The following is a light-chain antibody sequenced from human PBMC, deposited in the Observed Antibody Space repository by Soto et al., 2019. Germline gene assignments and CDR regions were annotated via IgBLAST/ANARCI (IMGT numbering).Light chain of an antibody. J-gene: IGKJ3*01. V-gene: IGKV3-20*01. Sequence: NVLTQSPGTLSLSPGERATLSCWASQSVSPSYLAWYQQKPGQAPRLLIHGASSRATGIPDRFSGSVSGTDFTLTISRLEPEDFAVYYCQQYGSSPLTFGPGTKVDIK. CDR2: GAS. CDR1: QSVSPSY. CDR3: QQYGSSPLT.